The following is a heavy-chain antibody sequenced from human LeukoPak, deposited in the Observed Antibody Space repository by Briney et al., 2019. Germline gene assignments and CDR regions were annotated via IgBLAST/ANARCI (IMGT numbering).Heavy chain of an antibody. CDR2: INHSGST. J-gene: IGHJ3*02. CDR3: ARGPHFYDSSGYYYRGNTDAFDI. D-gene: IGHD3-22*01. CDR1: GGSFSGYY. Sequence: SETLSLTCAVYGGSFSGYYWSWIRQPPGKGLEWIGEINHSGSTNYNPSLKSRVTISVDTSKNQSSLKLSSVTAADTAVYYCARGPHFYDSSGYYYRGNTDAFDIWGQGTVVTVSS. V-gene: IGHV4-34*01.